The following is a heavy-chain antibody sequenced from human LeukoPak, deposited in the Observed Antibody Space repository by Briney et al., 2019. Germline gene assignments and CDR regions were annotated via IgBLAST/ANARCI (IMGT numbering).Heavy chain of an antibody. CDR3: ARDPRTPYTIFGVVIIGHDAFDI. Sequence: GGSLRLSCAASGFTFSSYWMHWVRQAPGKGLVWVSRINSDGSSTSYADSVKGRFTIPRDNAKNTLYLQMNSLRAEDTAVYYCARDPRTPYTIFGVVIIGHDAFDIWGQGTMVTVSS. D-gene: IGHD3-3*01. CDR2: INSDGSST. V-gene: IGHV3-74*01. J-gene: IGHJ3*02. CDR1: GFTFSSYW.